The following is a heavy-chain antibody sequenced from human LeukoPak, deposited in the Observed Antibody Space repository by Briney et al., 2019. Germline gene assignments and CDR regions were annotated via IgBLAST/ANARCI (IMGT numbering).Heavy chain of an antibody. V-gene: IGHV6-1*01. CDR1: GDSVSSNSAA. CDR3: AREFMVGARGSRKGAFDI. CDR2: TYYRSKWYN. D-gene: IGHD1-26*01. Sequence: SQTLSLTCAISGDSVSSNSAAWNWIRQSPSRGLKWLGRTYYRSKWYNDYAVSARSRITINPDTSKNQFSLQLNSVTPEDTAVYYCAREFMVGARGSRKGAFDIWGQGTMVTVSS. J-gene: IGHJ3*02.